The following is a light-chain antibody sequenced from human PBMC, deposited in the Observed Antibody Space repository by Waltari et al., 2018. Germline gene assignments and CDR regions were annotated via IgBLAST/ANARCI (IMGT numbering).Light chain of an antibody. CDR2: DAS. Sequence: EIVLTQSPGTLSLSPGERVTLSCRASQSVSKYLAGYQQKPGQAPRLLIYDASTRATGIPDRFSGSGWGTDFSLTISRLEPEDFAVYYCQKYGTLPATFGQGTKVQMK. J-gene: IGKJ1*01. CDR1: QSVSKY. CDR3: QKYGTLPAT. V-gene: IGKV3-20*01.